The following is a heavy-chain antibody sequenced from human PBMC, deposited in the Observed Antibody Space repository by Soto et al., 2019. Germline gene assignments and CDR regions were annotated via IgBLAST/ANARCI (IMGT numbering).Heavy chain of an antibody. CDR2: INHSGST. CDR1: GGSFSGYY. D-gene: IGHD3-3*01. Sequence: PSETLSLTCAVYGGSFSGYYWSWIRQPPGKGLEWIGEINHSGSTNYNPSLKSRVTISVDTSKNQFSLKLSSVTAADTAVYYCARLDFWSGYYRGSSWGQGTLVTVSS. J-gene: IGHJ4*02. V-gene: IGHV4-34*01. CDR3: ARLDFWSGYYRGSS.